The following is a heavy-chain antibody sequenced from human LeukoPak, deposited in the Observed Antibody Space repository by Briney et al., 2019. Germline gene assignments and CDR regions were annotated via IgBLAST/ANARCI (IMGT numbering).Heavy chain of an antibody. V-gene: IGHV4-34*01. CDR3: AGVTVYKLRFLEWLPLDY. D-gene: IGHD3-3*01. CDR1: GGSFSGYY. J-gene: IGHJ4*02. CDR2: INHSGST. Sequence: SETLSRTCAVYGGSFSGYYWSWIRQPPGKGLEWIGEINHSGSTNYNPSLKSRVTVSVDTSKNQFSLKLSSVTAADTAVYYCAGVTVYKLRFLEWLPLDYWGQGTLVTVSS.